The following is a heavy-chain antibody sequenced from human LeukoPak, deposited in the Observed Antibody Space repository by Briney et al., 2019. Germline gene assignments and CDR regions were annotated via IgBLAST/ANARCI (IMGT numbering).Heavy chain of an antibody. CDR1: GGSFSGYY. Sequence: SETLSLTCAVYGGSFSGYYWSWIRQPPGKGLEWIGEINHSGSTNYNPSLKSRVTISVDTSKNQFSLKLSSVTAADTAVYYCARVYYDILTGYRYPDYWGQGTLVTVSS. D-gene: IGHD3-9*01. CDR2: INHSGST. J-gene: IGHJ4*02. CDR3: ARVYYDILTGYRYPDY. V-gene: IGHV4-34*01.